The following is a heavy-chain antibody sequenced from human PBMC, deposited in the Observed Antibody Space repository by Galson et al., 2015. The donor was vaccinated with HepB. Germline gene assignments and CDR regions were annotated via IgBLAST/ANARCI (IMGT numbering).Heavy chain of an antibody. D-gene: IGHD2/OR15-2a*01. CDR2: ISGSGSTTK. CDR3: ARATLGWFDP. V-gene: IGHV3-11*01. Sequence: SLRLSCAASGFKITNYYMSWIRQAPGKGLEWVSYISGSGSTTKFYAESVKGRFTISRDNAKNSLYLKMTSLRAEDTAVYYWARATLGWFDPWGQGTLVTVSS. J-gene: IGHJ5*02. CDR1: GFKITNYY.